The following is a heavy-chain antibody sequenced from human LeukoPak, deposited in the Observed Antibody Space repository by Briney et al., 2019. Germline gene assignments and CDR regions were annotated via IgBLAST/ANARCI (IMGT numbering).Heavy chain of an antibody. CDR2: IYYSGST. CDR1: GGSISSSSYY. CDR3: ASLRERSYYARGFDY. J-gene: IGHJ4*02. Sequence: SETLSLTCTVSGGSISSSSYYWGWIHQTPGKGLEWIGSIYYSGSTFYSPSLKSRVTISVDTSKNQFSLKLSSVTAADTAVYYCASLRERSYYARGFDYWGQGTLVTVSS. D-gene: IGHD1-26*01. V-gene: IGHV4-39*01.